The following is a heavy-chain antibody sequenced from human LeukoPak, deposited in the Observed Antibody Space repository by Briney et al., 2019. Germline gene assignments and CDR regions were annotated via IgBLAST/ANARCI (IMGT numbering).Heavy chain of an antibody. J-gene: IGHJ4*02. CDR3: AKAPVTTCRGAFCYPFDY. Sequence: GGSLRLSCAASGFTFSSYAMHWVRQAPGKGLEWVAVISYDGSNKYYADSVKGRFTISRDSSKNTLFLQMNRLRPEDAAVYYCAKAPVTTCRGAFCYPFDYWGLGTLVTVSS. D-gene: IGHD2-15*01. CDR1: GFTFSSYA. CDR2: ISYDGSNK. V-gene: IGHV3-30*04.